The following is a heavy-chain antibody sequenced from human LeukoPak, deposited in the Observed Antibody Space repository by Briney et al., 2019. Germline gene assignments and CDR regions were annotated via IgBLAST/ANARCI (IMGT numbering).Heavy chain of an antibody. CDR3: ARDRMVYYGSGSYLRSYNWFDP. CDR1: GGSISSGSYY. J-gene: IGHJ5*02. D-gene: IGHD3-10*01. Sequence: SETLSLTCTVSGGSISSGSYYWSWIRQPAGKGLEWIGRIYTSGSTNYNPSLKSRVTISVDTSKNQFSLKLSSVTAADTAVYYCARDRMVYYGSGSYLRSYNWFDPWGQGTLVTVSS. CDR2: IYTSGST. V-gene: IGHV4-61*02.